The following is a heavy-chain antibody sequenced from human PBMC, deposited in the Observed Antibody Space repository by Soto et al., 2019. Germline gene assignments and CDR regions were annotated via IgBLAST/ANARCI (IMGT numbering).Heavy chain of an antibody. CDR1: GARIRSGADS. J-gene: IGHJ4*02. V-gene: IGHV4-30-2*01. CDR3: ARVAYSGFGYFLGS. Sequence: SERMSLACAACGARIRSGADSGSWVRQPPGKGLEWIGHIHHGGTPYYKASLKSRVTISQDRSKNQFSLSLSSVTAADTALYFCARVAYSGFGYFLGSSGQRILVTVSS. CDR2: IHHGGTP. D-gene: IGHD5-12*01.